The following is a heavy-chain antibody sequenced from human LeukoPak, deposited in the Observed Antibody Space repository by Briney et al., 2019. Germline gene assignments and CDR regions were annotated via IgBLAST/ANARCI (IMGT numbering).Heavy chain of an antibody. D-gene: IGHD5-24*01. V-gene: IGHV4-34*01. Sequence: SETLSLTCAVYGGSFSGYCWSWIRQPPGKGLEWIGEINHSGSTNYNPSLKSRVTISVDTSKNQFSLKLSSVTAADTAVYYCARGRNGYNLYYFDYWGQGTLVTVSS. CDR1: GGSFSGYC. CDR2: INHSGST. CDR3: ARGRNGYNLYYFDY. J-gene: IGHJ4*02.